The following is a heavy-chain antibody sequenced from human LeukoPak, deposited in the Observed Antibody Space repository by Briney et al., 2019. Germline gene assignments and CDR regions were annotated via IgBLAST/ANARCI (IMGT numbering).Heavy chain of an antibody. Sequence: GGSLRLSCAASGFTFSSYSMNWVRQAPGKGLEWVSSISSSSSYIYYADSVKGRFTISRDNAKNSLYLQMNSLRAEDTAVYYCARISTYDFWSGYYNHWGQGILVTVSS. CDR2: ISSSSSYI. D-gene: IGHD3-3*01. CDR1: GFTFSSYS. J-gene: IGHJ5*02. V-gene: IGHV3-21*01. CDR3: ARISTYDFWSGYYNH.